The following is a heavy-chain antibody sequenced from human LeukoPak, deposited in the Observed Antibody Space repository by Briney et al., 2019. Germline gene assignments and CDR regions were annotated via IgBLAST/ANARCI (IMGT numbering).Heavy chain of an antibody. D-gene: IGHD3-10*01. V-gene: IGHV4-59*08. Sequence: SETLSLTCTVSGGSLSSYYWSWLRHPPGKRLEWIGYINYSGRTNYNPSLKSRVTISVDTSKNQFSLKLSSVTAADTAVYYCASFRWGSGSYNQEAIWSWFDPWGQGTLVTVSS. CDR3: ASFRWGSGSYNQEAIWSWFDP. CDR1: GGSLSSYY. J-gene: IGHJ5*02. CDR2: INYSGRT.